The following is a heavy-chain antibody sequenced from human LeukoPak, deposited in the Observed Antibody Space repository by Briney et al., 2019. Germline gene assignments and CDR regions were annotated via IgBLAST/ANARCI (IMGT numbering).Heavy chain of an antibody. D-gene: IGHD6-19*01. Sequence: GGSLRLSCVASGFTFSCYWMSWVRQTPGKGLEWVANIKEDGSEKYYVDSVKGRFTISRDNAKNSLYLEMSNLRAEDTAVYYCARDSSGNDYWGQGTLVTVSS. V-gene: IGHV3-7*01. CDR3: ARDSSGNDY. CDR1: GFTFSCYW. CDR2: IKEDGSEK. J-gene: IGHJ4*02.